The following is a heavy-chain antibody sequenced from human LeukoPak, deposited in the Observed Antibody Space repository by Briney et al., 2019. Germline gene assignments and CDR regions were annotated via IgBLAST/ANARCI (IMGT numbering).Heavy chain of an antibody. CDR2: IYYSGST. V-gene: IGHV4-39*07. CDR1: GGSISSSSYY. D-gene: IGHD3-22*01. Sequence: SETLSLTCTVSGGSISSSSYYWGWIRQPPGKGLEWIGSIYYSGSTYYNPSLKSRVTISVDTSKNQFSLKLSSVTAADTAVYYCARGSPYYYDSSGYTARLTRTTFDIWGQGTMVTVSS. CDR3: ARGSPYYYDSSGYTARLTRTTFDI. J-gene: IGHJ3*02.